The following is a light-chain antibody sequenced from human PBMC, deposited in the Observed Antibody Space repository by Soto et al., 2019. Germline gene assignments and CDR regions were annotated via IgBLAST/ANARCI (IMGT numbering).Light chain of an antibody. V-gene: IGKV1-5*03. CDR1: QSISSW. Sequence: DIQMTQSPSILSASVGDRVTITFRASQSISSWLAWYQQKPGKAPNLLIHKASHLESGVPSRFSGSGSGTEFTLTISSLQPDDFATYYCQHYNSYSEAFGQGTKVDI. J-gene: IGKJ1*01. CDR3: QHYNSYSEA. CDR2: KAS.